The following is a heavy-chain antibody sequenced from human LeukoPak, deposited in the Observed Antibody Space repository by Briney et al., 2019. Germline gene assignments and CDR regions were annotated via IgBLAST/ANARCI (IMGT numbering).Heavy chain of an antibody. V-gene: IGHV1-46*01. CDR2: INISGCST. J-gene: IGHJ4*02. D-gene: IGHD2-21*01. CDR3: VIELDCGGKSEDY. CDR1: GFAFTFNN. Sequence: ASVYVSCKASGFAFTFNNIHWVWHAPGQGLEWLGIINISGCSTYYQQKSQDRDTMTSETSTSTDYIELTSQRPEDTVVYYCVIELDCGGKSEDYWGRG.